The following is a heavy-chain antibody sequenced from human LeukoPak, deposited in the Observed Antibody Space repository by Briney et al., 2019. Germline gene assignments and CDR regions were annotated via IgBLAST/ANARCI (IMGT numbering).Heavy chain of an antibody. V-gene: IGHV1-18*01. CDR1: GYTFTSYG. Sequence: ASVKVSCKASGYTFTSYGISWVRQAPGQGLEWMGWISAYNGNTNYAQKLQGRVTMTTDTSTSTAYMELRSLRSDDTAVYYCADQSTSFGAMDVWGQGTTVTVSS. CDR2: ISAYNGNT. J-gene: IGHJ6*02. D-gene: IGHD2-2*01. CDR3: ADQSTSFGAMDV.